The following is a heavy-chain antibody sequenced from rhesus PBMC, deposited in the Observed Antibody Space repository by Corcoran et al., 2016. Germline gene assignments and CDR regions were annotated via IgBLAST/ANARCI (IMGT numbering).Heavy chain of an antibody. CDR2: IGGSSGST. V-gene: IGHV4-127*01. J-gene: IGHJ6*01. CDR3: ARGDCTGSGCSF. CDR1: GYSISSGYG. Sequence: QVQLQESGPGLVKPSETLSLTCAVSGYSISSGYGWSWIRQPPGKGLEWIGYIGGSSGSTNYNPSLKSRVTISKDTSKNQFSLKLSSVTAADTAVYYCARGDCTGSGCSFWGQGVVVTVSS. D-gene: IGHD2-21*01.